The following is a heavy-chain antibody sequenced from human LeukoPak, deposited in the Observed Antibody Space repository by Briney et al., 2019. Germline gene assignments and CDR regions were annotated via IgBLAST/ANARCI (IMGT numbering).Heavy chain of an antibody. D-gene: IGHD3-10*02. V-gene: IGHV1-2*02. Sequence: WASVRVSCKASGYTFTGYYMNWVRQAPGQGLEWLGWINPNSGDTKYAQKFLGRVTMTSDTSINTGYMALSSLTSDDTAVYYCARKSTVRRTSEFDYWGQESLVTVSS. CDR2: INPNSGDT. CDR3: ARKSTVRRTSEFDY. J-gene: IGHJ4*02. CDR1: GYTFTGYY.